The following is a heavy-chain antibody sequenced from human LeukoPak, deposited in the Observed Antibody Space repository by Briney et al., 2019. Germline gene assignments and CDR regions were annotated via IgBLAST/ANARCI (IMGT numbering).Heavy chain of an antibody. CDR3: ARGAKISETGYFDF. Sequence: SETLSLTCAVYGGSFSRYYWSWIRQSPGKGLEWIAEIDHRGGTNYNPSVKSRVTISVDTSKNQFSLKVRSLSAADTAVYYCARGAKISETGYFDFWGQGTLVTVSS. J-gene: IGHJ4*03. V-gene: IGHV4-34*01. CDR2: IDHRGGT. D-gene: IGHD1-26*01. CDR1: GGSFSRYY.